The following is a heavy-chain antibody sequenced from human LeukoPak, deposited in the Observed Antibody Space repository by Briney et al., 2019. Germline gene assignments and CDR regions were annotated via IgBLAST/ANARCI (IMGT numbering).Heavy chain of an antibody. CDR3: AKDHASSFDY. CDR1: GFSFSNAW. Sequence: GGSLRLSCAASGFSFSNAWMNWVRQAPGKGLEWVAVISYDGSNKYYADSVKGRFTISRDNSKNTLYLQMNSLRAEDTAVYYCAKDHASSFDYWGQGTLVTVSS. CDR2: ISYDGSNK. V-gene: IGHV3-30*18. J-gene: IGHJ4*02.